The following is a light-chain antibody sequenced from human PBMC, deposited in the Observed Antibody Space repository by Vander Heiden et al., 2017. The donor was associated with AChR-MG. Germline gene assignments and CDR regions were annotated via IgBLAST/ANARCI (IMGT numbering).Light chain of an antibody. V-gene: IGLV2-11*01. J-gene: IGLJ2*01. Sequence: QSALTQHRTVPGSPVKSVTISCTGTSSDVGGYNYVSWYQESPGNAPKLMIYDVSKLPSGVPDRFSGSKSGNTASLTLSGLQAEDEADYYCYSYASSYTFGVFGGGTKLTVL. CDR1: SSDVGGYNY. CDR3: YSYASSYTFGV. CDR2: DVS.